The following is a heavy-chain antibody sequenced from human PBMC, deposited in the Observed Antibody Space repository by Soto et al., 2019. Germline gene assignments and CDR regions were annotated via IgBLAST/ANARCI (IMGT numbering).Heavy chain of an antibody. CDR3: ARRGGSGWYDFDY. Sequence: QLQLQESGPGLVKPSETLSLTCTVSGGSVSSSSYYWGWIRQPPGKGLEWIGNIYYSGSTYCNPSRKSRVTMPVDTSKNQFSLKLTSVTAADTAVYYCARRGGSGWYDFDYWGQGTLVTVSS. CDR1: GGSVSSSSYY. V-gene: IGHV4-39*01. CDR2: IYYSGST. J-gene: IGHJ4*02. D-gene: IGHD6-19*01.